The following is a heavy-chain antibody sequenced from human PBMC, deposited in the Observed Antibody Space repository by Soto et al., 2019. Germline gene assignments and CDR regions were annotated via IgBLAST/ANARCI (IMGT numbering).Heavy chain of an antibody. D-gene: IGHD3-10*01. CDR1: GYTFTSYP. Sequence: GASVKVSCKASGYTFTSYPMHWVRQAPGQRLEWMGCFNVEDGKTSYSQKFQGRVTMTEDTSTDTAYMELSSLRSEDTAVYYCATVGPGGSGSYYNHYYYGMDVWGQGTTVTVS. J-gene: IGHJ6*02. V-gene: IGHV1-24*01. CDR2: FNVEDGKT. CDR3: ATVGPGGSGSYYNHYYYGMDV.